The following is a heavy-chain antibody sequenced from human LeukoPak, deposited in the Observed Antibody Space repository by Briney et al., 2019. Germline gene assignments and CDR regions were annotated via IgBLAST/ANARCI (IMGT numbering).Heavy chain of an antibody. J-gene: IGHJ4*02. CDR2: IRFDGSDK. CDR1: GFTFSSYG. CDR3: TSHVDTAMVTGVS. V-gene: IGHV3-30*02. Sequence: GGSLRLSCAASGFTFSSYGMHWVRQAPGKGLEWVAFIRFDGSDKYYADSVKGRFTISRDNSKNTLYLQMNSLRAEDTAVYYCTSHVDTAMVTGVSWGQGTLVTVSS. D-gene: IGHD5-18*01.